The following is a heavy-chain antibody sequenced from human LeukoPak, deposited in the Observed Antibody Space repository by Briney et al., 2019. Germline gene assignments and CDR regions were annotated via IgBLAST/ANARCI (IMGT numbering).Heavy chain of an antibody. J-gene: IGHJ4*02. CDR2: INSDGSST. CDR1: GFTFSNYW. V-gene: IGHV3-74*01. D-gene: IGHD5-12*01. Sequence: GGSLRLSCAASGFTFSNYWMHWVRQAPGKGLVWVSRINSDGSSTSYADSVKGRFTISRDTAKNTLYLQMNSLRDEDAAVYYCAKSATKYSGYDEYYFDYWGQGTLVTVSS. CDR3: AKSATKYSGYDEYYFDY.